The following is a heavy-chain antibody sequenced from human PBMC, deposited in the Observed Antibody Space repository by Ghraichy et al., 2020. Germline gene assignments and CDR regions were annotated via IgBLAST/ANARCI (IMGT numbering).Heavy chain of an antibody. Sequence: ASVKVSCKASGYTFTNYGISWVRQAPGQGLEWMGWISGYNGNTKYAQKVQGRVTMTTDTSTSTAYMELRSLRSDDTAEYHCARDSRTGSSSSYNYYGMDVWGQGTTVTVSS. CDR3: ARDSRTGSSSSYNYYGMDV. V-gene: IGHV1-18*01. J-gene: IGHJ6*02. CDR2: ISGYNGNT. CDR1: GYTFTNYG. D-gene: IGHD6-6*01.